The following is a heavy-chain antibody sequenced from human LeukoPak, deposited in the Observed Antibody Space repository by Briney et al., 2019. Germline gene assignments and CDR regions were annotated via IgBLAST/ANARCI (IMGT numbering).Heavy chain of an antibody. CDR1: GGSISSYY. V-gene: IGHV4-4*07. D-gene: IGHD6-13*01. J-gene: IGHJ5*02. CDR3: ARWGDSSSWYTSNWFDP. Sequence: TSETLSLTCTVSGGSISSYYWSWIRQPAGKGLEWIGRIYTSGSTNYNPSLKSRVTMSVDTSKNQFSLKLSSVTAADTAVYYCARWGDSSSWYTSNWFDPWGQGTLVTVSS. CDR2: IYTSGST.